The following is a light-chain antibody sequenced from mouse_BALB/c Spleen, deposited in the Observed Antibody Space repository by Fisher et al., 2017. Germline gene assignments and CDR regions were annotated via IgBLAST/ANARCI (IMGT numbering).Light chain of an antibody. V-gene: IGKV4-68*01. CDR1: SSVSY. Sequence: IVMTQSTAIMSASPGEKVTMTCSASSSVSYMYRYQQKPGSSPKPWIYGTSKLASGVPGRFSGSGSGNSYSLTISGMEAEDVATYYCQQGSSIPYTFGGGTKLEIK. CDR2: GTS. CDR3: QQGSSIPYT. J-gene: IGKJ2*01.